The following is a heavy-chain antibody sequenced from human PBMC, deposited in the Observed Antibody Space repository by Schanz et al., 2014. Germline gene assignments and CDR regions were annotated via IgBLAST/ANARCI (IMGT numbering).Heavy chain of an antibody. V-gene: IGHV3-21*01. Sequence: EVQLVESGGGLVKPGGSLRLSCAASGFTFNNFGMNWVRQAPGKGLEWVSCITGGSTTYTYYADSVRGRFTISRDNAKSSVYLQMNSLRGDDTAIYYCVKGGTNTLDSWGQGTLVTVSS. CDR2: ITGGSTTYT. CDR3: VKGGTNTLDS. J-gene: IGHJ4*02. CDR1: GFTFNNFG.